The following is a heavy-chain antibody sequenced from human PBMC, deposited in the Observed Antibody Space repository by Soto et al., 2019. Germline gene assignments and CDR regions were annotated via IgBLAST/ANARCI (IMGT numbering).Heavy chain of an antibody. CDR2: ISGSGGNT. Sequence: EVQLLESGGSLVQPGGSLRLSCAASGFTFSTFAMNWVRQAPGEGLEWVSSISGSGGNTQYADSVKGRVTISRDNSKNTLYLQMNTLRAEDTAVYYCAKCDVLRTTSGGSCNWCDLWGQGTLVIVSS. J-gene: IGHJ5*02. V-gene: IGHV3-23*01. CDR3: AKCDVLRTTSGGSCNWCDL. CDR1: GFTFSTFA. D-gene: IGHD3-10*01.